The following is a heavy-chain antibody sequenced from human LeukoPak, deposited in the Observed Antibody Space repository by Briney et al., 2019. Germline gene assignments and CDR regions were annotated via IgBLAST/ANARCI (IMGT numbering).Heavy chain of an antibody. D-gene: IGHD3-22*01. CDR3: ARDQHLYYYDSSGYYYFDY. CDR1: AYTFTSYG. V-gene: IGHV1-18*01. Sequence: ASVKVSCKASAYTFTSYGISWVRQAPGQGLEWMGWISAYNGNTNYAQKVQGRVTMATDTATSTAYMELRSLRSDDTAVYYCARDQHLYYYDSSGYYYFDYWGQGTLVTVSS. CDR2: ISAYNGNT. J-gene: IGHJ4*02.